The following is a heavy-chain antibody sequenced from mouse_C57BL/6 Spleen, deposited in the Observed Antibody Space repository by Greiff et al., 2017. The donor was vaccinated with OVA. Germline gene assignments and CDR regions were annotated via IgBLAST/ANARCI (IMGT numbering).Heavy chain of an antibody. CDR1: GFTFSDYG. J-gene: IGHJ2*01. V-gene: IGHV5-17*01. D-gene: IGHD1-1*02. CDR3: ARPGGGYYFDY. Sequence: EVKLVEPGGGLVKPGGSLKLSCAASGFTFSDYGMHWVRQAPEKGLEWVAYISSGSSTIYYADTVKGRFTISRDNAKNTLFLQRTSLRSEDTAMYYCARPGGGYYFDYWGQGTTLTVSS. CDR2: ISSGSSTI.